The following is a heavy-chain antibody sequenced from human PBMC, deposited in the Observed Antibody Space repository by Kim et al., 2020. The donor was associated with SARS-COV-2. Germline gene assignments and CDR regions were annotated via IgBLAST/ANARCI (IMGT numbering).Heavy chain of an antibody. CDR2: ISGGGVNK. CDR1: GFTFSSYA. J-gene: IGHJ6*02. V-gene: IGHV3-23*01. Sequence: GGSLRLSCAASGFTFSSYAMSWVRQAPGKGLEWVSVISGGGVNKLYADSVRGRFTISRDNSKNTLFLQMNSLRDEDTALYYCAKVVVMDDYNYYYYYGMDVWGQGTTVTVSS. D-gene: IGHD3-3*01. CDR3: AKVVVMDDYNYYYYYGMDV.